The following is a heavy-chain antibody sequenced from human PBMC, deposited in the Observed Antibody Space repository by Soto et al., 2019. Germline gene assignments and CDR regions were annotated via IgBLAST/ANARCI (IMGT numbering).Heavy chain of an antibody. CDR2: IRSKPNNYAT. V-gene: IGHV3-73*01. J-gene: IGHJ4*02. CDR1: GFTFSGRA. CDR3: TRWAYSYGWYFDY. D-gene: IGHD6-19*01. Sequence: GGSLRLSCAASGFTFSGRAMHWVRQASGKGLEWLGRIRSKPNNYATEYAASVQGRFTISRDDSKNTAYLEMNSLKTEDTAVYYCTRWAYSYGWYFDYWGQGALVTSPQ.